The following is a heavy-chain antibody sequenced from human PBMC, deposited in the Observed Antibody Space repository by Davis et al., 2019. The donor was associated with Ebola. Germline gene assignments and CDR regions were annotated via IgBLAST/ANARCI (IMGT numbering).Heavy chain of an antibody. CDR3: ARDYYDNSGDGFYI. Sequence: GESLKISCAASGVMFSRYWMSWVRQAPGKGLEWVANIKEDGSATNYVDSVKGRFTISRDNAKKSLYLQLNSLRADDTAMYYCARDYYDNSGDGFYIWGQGTMVTVSS. V-gene: IGHV3-7*01. J-gene: IGHJ3*02. D-gene: IGHD3-22*01. CDR1: GVMFSRYW. CDR2: IKEDGSAT.